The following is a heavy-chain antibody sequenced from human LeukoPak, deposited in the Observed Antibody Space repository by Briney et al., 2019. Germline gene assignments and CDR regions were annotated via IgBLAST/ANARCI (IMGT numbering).Heavy chain of an antibody. Sequence: ASVKVSCKASGYTFTIYGISWVRQAPGQGLEWMGWISAYNGNTNYAQKLQGRVTMTTDTSTSTAYMELRSLRSDDTVVYYCARTSHSFIADAFDIWGQGTMVTVSS. CDR3: ARTSHSFIADAFDI. CDR2: ISAYNGNT. CDR1: GYTFTIYG. D-gene: IGHD2-21*01. V-gene: IGHV1-18*01. J-gene: IGHJ3*02.